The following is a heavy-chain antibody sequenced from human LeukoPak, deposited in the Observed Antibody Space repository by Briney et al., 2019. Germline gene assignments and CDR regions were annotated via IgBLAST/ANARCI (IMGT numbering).Heavy chain of an antibody. Sequence: KASETLSLTCTVSGGSISNFFWSWIRQPPGKGREWVGFLYYSGSTNYNTSLKSRVTISVDTSKNQFSLNLSSVTAANTAVYYCATGKAYCSSTSCYSSAFDIWGQGTMVTVSS. D-gene: IGHD2-2*02. CDR2: LYYSGST. CDR1: GGSISNFF. V-gene: IGHV4-59*01. CDR3: ATGKAYCSSTSCYSSAFDI. J-gene: IGHJ3*02.